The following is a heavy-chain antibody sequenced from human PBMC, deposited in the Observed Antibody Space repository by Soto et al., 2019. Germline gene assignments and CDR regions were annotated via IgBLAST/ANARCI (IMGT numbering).Heavy chain of an antibody. V-gene: IGHV1-69*13. Sequence: SVKVSCKASGGTFSSYAISCVRQAPGQGLEWMGGIIPIFGTANYAQKFQGRVTITADESTSTAYMELSSLRSEDTAVYYCARDWEVGGYYYYGMDVWGQGTTVTVSS. D-gene: IGHD1-26*01. CDR1: GGTFSSYA. CDR2: IIPIFGTA. J-gene: IGHJ6*02. CDR3: ARDWEVGGYYYYGMDV.